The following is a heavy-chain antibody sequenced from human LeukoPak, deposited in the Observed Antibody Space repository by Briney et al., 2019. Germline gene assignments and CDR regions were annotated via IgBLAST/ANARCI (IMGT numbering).Heavy chain of an antibody. V-gene: IGHV3-30*18. D-gene: IGHD2-2*01. CDR2: ISYDGSNK. CDR3: AKDSAPAAVLDLYYYYYYMDV. CDR1: GFTMNSHA. Sequence: GGSLRLSCAASGFTMNSHAMHWVRQAPGKGLEWVAVISYDGSNKYYADSVKGRFTISRDNSKNTLYLQINSLRAEDTAVYYCAKDSAPAAVLDLYYYYYYMDVWGKGTTVTVSS. J-gene: IGHJ6*03.